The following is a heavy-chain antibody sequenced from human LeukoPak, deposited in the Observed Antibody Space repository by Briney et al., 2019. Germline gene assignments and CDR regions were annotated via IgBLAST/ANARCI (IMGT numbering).Heavy chain of an antibody. CDR2: IYGDGRI. D-gene: IGHD4-23*01. CDR1: GFTVSSYY. V-gene: IGHV3-53*01. Sequence: GSLILSCVASGFTVSSYYMIWVRQAPGKGLERVSVIYGDGRIRYADSVRGRFTISRDNAKNTLYLQMNSLRVEDTAVYYCARGRPHGNDYWGQGTLVTVSS. CDR3: ARGRPHGNDY. J-gene: IGHJ4*02.